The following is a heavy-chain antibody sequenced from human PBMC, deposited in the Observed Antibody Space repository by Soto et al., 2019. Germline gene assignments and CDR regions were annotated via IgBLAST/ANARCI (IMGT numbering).Heavy chain of an antibody. CDR1: GGSISSYY. CDR2: IYYSGST. V-gene: IGHV4-59*12. CDR3: ARGRQNDY. Sequence: PSETLSLTCTVSGGSISSYYWSWIRQPPGKGLEWIGYIYYSGSTNYNPSLKSRVTISVDTSKNQFSLKLSSMTAADTAVYYCARGRQNDYWGQGTLVTVSS. J-gene: IGHJ4*02.